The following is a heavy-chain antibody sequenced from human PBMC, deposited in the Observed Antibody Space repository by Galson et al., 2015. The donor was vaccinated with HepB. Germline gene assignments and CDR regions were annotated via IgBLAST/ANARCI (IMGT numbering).Heavy chain of an antibody. CDR2: VSYDASNE. D-gene: IGHD2-2*01. J-gene: IGHJ6*02. Sequence: SLRLSCAASGFIFSSYAMHWVRQAPGKGLEWVAVVSYDASNEYYADSVKGRFTISGDNSKNTVYLQMNSLRPEDTAVYYCARVEAQLLFLKGRYYYHGMDVWGQGTTVTVSS. CDR1: GFIFSSYA. V-gene: IGHV3-30*04. CDR3: ARVEAQLLFLKGRYYYHGMDV.